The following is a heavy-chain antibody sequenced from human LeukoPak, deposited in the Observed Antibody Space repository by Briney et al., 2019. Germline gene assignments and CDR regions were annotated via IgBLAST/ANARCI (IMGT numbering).Heavy chain of an antibody. CDR2: IGGSGDNP. J-gene: IGHJ4*02. D-gene: IGHD6-6*01. V-gene: IGHV3-23*01. Sequence: GGSLRLSCAASGFTFSSYVMSWVRQAPGKGLEWVSRIGGSGDNPYYADSVKGRFTISRDNSKNTLYLQMNSLRAEDTAIYYCAKNRSIAARPLFDYWGQGTLVTVSS. CDR3: AKNRSIAARPLFDY. CDR1: GFTFSSYV.